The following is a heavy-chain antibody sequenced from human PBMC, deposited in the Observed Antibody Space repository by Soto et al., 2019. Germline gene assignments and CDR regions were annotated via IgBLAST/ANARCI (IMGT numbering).Heavy chain of an antibody. CDR3: AGGGGYYDSFNEYFQH. V-gene: IGHV4-31*03. J-gene: IGHJ1*01. D-gene: IGHD3-22*01. Sequence: SETLSLTCTVSGGSISSGGYYWSWIRQHPGKGLEWIGYIYYSGSTYYNPSLKSRVTISVDTSKNQFSLKLSSVTAADTAVYYCAGGGGYYDSFNEYFQHWGQGTLVTVSS. CDR2: IYYSGST. CDR1: GGSISSGGYY.